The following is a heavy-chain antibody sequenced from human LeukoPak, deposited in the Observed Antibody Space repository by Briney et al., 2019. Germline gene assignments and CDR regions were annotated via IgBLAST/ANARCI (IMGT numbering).Heavy chain of an antibody. CDR1: GFTFSSYA. V-gene: IGHV3-23*01. Sequence: GGSLRLSCAASGFTFSSYAMSWVRQAPGMGLEWVSAISGSGGSTYYADSVKGRFTISRDNSKNTLYLQMNSLRAEDTAVYYCAKALMYSGYEVVDYWGQGTLVTVSS. D-gene: IGHD5-12*01. CDR2: ISGSGGST. CDR3: AKALMYSGYEVVDY. J-gene: IGHJ4*02.